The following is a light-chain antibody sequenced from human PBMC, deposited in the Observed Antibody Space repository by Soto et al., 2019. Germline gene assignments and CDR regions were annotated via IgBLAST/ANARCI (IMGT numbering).Light chain of an antibody. Sequence: DIQMTQSPSSLSASVGDRVTITCRASQSISSSLNWYQQKSGKAPNLLIYGVSRLQGGVPSRFSGSGSGTDFTLTISRLEPEDFAVYYCQQYDSSPITFGQGTRLEI. CDR2: GVS. J-gene: IGKJ5*01. V-gene: IGKV1-39*01. CDR3: QQYDSSPIT. CDR1: QSISSS.